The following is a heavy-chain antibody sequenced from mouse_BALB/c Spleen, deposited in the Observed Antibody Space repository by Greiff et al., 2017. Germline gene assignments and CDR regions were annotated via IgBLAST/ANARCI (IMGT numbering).Heavy chain of an antibody. CDR1: GYTFSSYW. V-gene: IGHV1-9*01. J-gene: IGHJ3*01. CDR2: ILPGSGST. Sequence: QVQLQQSGAELMKPGASVKISCKATGYTFSSYWIEWVKQRPGHGLEWIGEILPGSGSTNYNEKFKGKATFTADTSSNTAYMQLSSLTSEDSAVYYWARRGNYGYGNYVFAYWGQGTLVTVSA. CDR3: ARRGNYGYGNYVFAY. D-gene: IGHD2-1*01.